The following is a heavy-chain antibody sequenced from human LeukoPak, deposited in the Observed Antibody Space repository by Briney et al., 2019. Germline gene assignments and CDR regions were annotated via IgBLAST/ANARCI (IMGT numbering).Heavy chain of an antibody. D-gene: IGHD3-22*01. Sequence: GGSLRLSCAASGFTFSDYYMSWIRQAPGKGLECVSYISSSGSTIYYADSVKGRFTISRDNAKNSLYLQMNSLRAEDTAVYYCARVRSYYYDSSGYLYWGQGTLVTVSS. CDR1: GFTFSDYY. CDR2: ISSSGSTI. J-gene: IGHJ4*02. V-gene: IGHV3-11*01. CDR3: ARVRSYYYDSSGYLY.